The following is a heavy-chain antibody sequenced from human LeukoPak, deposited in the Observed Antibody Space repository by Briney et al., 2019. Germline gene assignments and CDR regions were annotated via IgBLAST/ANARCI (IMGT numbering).Heavy chain of an antibody. V-gene: IGHV3-7*01. J-gene: IGHJ4*02. Sequence: GGSLRLSCAASGFTVSSNYMSWVRQAPGKGLEWVANIKQDGSEKYYVDSVKGRFTISRDNAKNSPYLQMNSLRAEDTAVYYCARVGSTGYSSSWYVDYWGQGTLVTVSS. CDR1: GFTVSSNY. D-gene: IGHD6-13*01. CDR2: IKQDGSEK. CDR3: ARVGSTGYSSSWYVDY.